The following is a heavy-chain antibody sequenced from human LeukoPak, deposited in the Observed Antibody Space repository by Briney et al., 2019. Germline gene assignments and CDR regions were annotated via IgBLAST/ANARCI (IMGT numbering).Heavy chain of an antibody. Sequence: PGGSLRLSCAASGFTFDDYGMSWVRQAPGKGLEWVSGINWNGGSTGYADSVKGRFTISRDNAKNSLYLQMNSLRAEDTALYHCARDADGSGSLFNWFDPWGQGTLVTVSS. V-gene: IGHV3-20*01. CDR3: ARDADGSGSLFNWFDP. CDR2: INWNGGST. D-gene: IGHD3-10*01. J-gene: IGHJ5*02. CDR1: GFTFDDYG.